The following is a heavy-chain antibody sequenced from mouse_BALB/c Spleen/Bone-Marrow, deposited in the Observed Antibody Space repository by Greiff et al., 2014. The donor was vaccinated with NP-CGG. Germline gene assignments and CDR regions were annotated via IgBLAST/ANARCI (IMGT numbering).Heavy chain of an antibody. CDR3: ARDEHYFDY. Sequence: QVQLQQSGAELARPGASVKLSCKASGYTFTSYWMQWVKQRPGQGLEWIGAIYPGDGDTRYTQKFKGKATLTADKSSSTAHMQLSSLASEDSAVYYCARDEHYFDYWGQGTTLTVSS. CDR1: GYTFTSYW. CDR2: IYPGDGDT. J-gene: IGHJ2*01. V-gene: IGHV1-87*01.